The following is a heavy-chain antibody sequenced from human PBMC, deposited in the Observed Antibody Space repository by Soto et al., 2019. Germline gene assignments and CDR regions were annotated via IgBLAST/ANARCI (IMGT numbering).Heavy chain of an antibody. J-gene: IGHJ4*02. CDR3: ATMGTPATGLYFFDY. V-gene: IGHV4-30-4*01. CDR2: ISYSGST. CDR1: GGSISSGNYY. Sequence: SETLSLTCAVSGGSISSGNYYWSWIRQPPGKGLEWIGFISYSGSTYYSTSLKSRVTTSVDTSKSQFSLNLSFVAAADTAVYYCATMGTPATGLYFFDYWGQGSLVTVS. D-gene: IGHD2-15*01.